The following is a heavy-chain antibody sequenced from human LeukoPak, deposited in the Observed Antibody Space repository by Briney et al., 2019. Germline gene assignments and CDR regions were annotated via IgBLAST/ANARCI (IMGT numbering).Heavy chain of an antibody. CDR3: ASDPHHASRMDV. Sequence: GALRLSCAAYGFTFRNYWMKWVRQAPGKGLEGVANIKQDGSEQYYVDSVKGRFTISRDNTKNSLYLQMNSLRAEDTAVYYCASDPHHASRMDVWGQGTTVTVSS. CDR1: GFTFRNYW. V-gene: IGHV3-7*01. CDR2: IKQDGSEQ. J-gene: IGHJ6*02. D-gene: IGHD1-14*01.